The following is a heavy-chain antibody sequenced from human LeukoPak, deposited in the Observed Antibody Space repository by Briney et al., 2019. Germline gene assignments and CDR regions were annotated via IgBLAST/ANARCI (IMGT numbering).Heavy chain of an antibody. D-gene: IGHD3-10*01. CDR3: ARGAKVRGAPLYYYYYGMDV. CDR2: ISSSSSYI. Sequence: GGSLRLSCAASGFTFSSYSMNWVRQAPGKGLEWVSSISSSSSYIYYADSVKGRFTISRDNAKNSLYLQMNSLRAEDTAVYYCARGAKVRGAPLYYYYYGMDVWGKGTTVTVSS. CDR1: GFTFSSYS. V-gene: IGHV3-21*01. J-gene: IGHJ6*04.